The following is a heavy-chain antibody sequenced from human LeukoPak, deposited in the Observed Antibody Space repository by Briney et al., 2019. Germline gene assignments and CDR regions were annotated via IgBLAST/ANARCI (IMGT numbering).Heavy chain of an antibody. V-gene: IGHV4-61*02. D-gene: IGHD1-26*01. CDR2: IFTYGST. Sequence: SETLSLTCTVSGGSISSGTYYWSWIRQPAGKGLEWIGRIFTYGSTDYNPSLKSRVTISLDTSKNQFSLRLNSVSAADTAVYYCARYRGKTVAATPFDYWGQGTLVTVSS. CDR1: GGSISSGTYY. J-gene: IGHJ4*02. CDR3: ARYRGKTVAATPFDY.